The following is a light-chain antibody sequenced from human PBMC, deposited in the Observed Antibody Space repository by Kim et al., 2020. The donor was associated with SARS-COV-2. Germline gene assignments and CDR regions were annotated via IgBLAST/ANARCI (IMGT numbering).Light chain of an antibody. J-gene: IGKJ2*01. CDR3: QQYTRSPLAYT. V-gene: IGKV3-20*01. CDR1: QSLCREY. Sequence: PWERATLSCRASQSLCREYLAWYQQTSGQPPGLLIFGASSRAAGIPDRFSGSGSGTDFTLTISRLEPEDFAVYYCQQYTRSPLAYTFGQGTKLEI. CDR2: GAS.